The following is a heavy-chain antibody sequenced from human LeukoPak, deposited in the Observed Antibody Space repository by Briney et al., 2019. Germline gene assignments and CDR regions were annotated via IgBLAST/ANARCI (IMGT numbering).Heavy chain of an antibody. Sequence: SETLSLTCAVYGGSFSSYYWSWIRQPPGKGLEWIGYIYYSGSTNYNPSLKSRVTISVDTSKNQFSLKLSSVTAADTAVYYCARVGDSSGYYYDYYYMDVWGKGTTVTVSS. D-gene: IGHD3-22*01. V-gene: IGHV4-59*01. CDR1: GGSFSSYY. CDR2: IYYSGST. J-gene: IGHJ6*03. CDR3: ARVGDSSGYYYDYYYMDV.